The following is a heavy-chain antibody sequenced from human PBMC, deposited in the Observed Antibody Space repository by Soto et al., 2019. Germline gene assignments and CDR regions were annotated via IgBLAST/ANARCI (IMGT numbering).Heavy chain of an antibody. Sequence: QVQLVQSGAEVKPPGASVKVSCKASGYTFTSYYIHWVRQAPGQGLKWMGIINPSGGSTSYAQKFQGRVTMTRDTSTSTVYMELSSLRSEDTAVYYCTRGVTTVYYAGGYWGQGTLVAVSS. CDR1: GYTFTSYY. V-gene: IGHV1-46*03. J-gene: IGHJ4*02. D-gene: IGHD4-17*01. CDR3: TRGVTTVYYAGGY. CDR2: INPSGGST.